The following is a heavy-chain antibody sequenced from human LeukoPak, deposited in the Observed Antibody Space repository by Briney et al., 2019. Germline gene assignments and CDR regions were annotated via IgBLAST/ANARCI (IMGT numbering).Heavy chain of an antibody. CDR3: TRGQAYGGQFDY. Sequence: SETLSLTCAVYGGSFSGYYWSWIRQPPGKGLEWIGEINHSVSTNYNPSLKSRVTISVDTSKNQFSLKLSSVTAADTAVYYCTRGQAYGGQFDYWGQGTLVTVSS. CDR2: INHSVST. D-gene: IGHD4-23*01. CDR1: GGSFSGYY. V-gene: IGHV4-34*01. J-gene: IGHJ4*02.